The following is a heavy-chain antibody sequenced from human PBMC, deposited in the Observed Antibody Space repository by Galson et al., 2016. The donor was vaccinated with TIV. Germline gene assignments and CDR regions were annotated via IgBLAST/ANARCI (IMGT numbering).Heavy chain of an antibody. D-gene: IGHD5-24*01. J-gene: IGHJ4*02. CDR1: GFTFSIYN. Sequence: SLRLSCAASGFTFSIYNMNWVRQPPGKGLEWISYISTTSSLIYYADSVRGRFTISRENAKNSLYLQMNSLRADDTAVYYCAREGRDGYNPYFDYWGQGTLATVSS. CDR2: ISTTSSLI. CDR3: AREGRDGYNPYFDY. V-gene: IGHV3-48*01.